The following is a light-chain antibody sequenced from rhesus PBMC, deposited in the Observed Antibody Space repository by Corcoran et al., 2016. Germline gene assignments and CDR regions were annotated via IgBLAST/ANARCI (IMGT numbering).Light chain of an antibody. Sequence: DIQMTQSPSSQSASVGDRVTVTCRASQGINKELSWYQQKPGKAPTLLIYAASSLQTGVSSRLSGRGSGTEFTLTISSLQPEDVATYYCQQDYNSPTFGQGTKVELK. CDR2: AAS. V-gene: IGKV1-94*01. J-gene: IGKJ1*01. CDR1: QGINKE. CDR3: QQDYNSPT.